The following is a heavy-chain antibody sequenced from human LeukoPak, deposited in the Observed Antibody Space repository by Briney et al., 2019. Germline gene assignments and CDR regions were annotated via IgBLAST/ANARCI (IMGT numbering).Heavy chain of an antibody. V-gene: IGHV3-21*04. CDR3: ARGHDYGGAWYYFDC. CDR2: ITSSSSHM. Sequence: GGTLRLSCAASGFTLSTYTMNWVRQAPGKGLEWVSYITSSSSHMYYADSVKGRFTISRDNAENSLHLQMNSLRAEDTAVYYCARGHDYGGAWYYFDCWGQGTLVTVSS. J-gene: IGHJ4*02. CDR1: GFTLSTYT. D-gene: IGHD4-23*01.